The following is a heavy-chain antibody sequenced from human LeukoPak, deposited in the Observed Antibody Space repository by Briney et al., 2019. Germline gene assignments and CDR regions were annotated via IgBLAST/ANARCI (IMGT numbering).Heavy chain of an antibody. D-gene: IGHD3-10*01. CDR2: IHYSGST. CDR1: GGSISSYY. CDR3: ARVTEHYGSGRRHNYYYYYLDV. V-gene: IGHV4-59*01. Sequence: SETLSLTCTVSGGSISSYYWSWLRQPPGKGLEWIGYIHYSGSTNYNPSLKSRATISVETSKNQFSLKLSSVTAADTAVYYCARVTEHYGSGRRHNYYYYYLDVWGKGTTVTISS. J-gene: IGHJ6*03.